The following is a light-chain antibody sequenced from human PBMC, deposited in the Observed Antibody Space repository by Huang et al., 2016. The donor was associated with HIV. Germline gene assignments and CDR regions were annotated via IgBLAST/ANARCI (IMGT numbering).Light chain of an antibody. CDR3: QQLDSYPVT. J-gene: IGKJ4*01. Sequence: IQLTQSPSSLSASVGDRVTIPCRASQGISHYLDWYQQQPGKAPKLLIYAASNLYTGVPSRCSGSGSGTDVTLTISSLQPEDFATYYCQQLDSYPVTFGGGTKVDIK. CDR1: QGISHY. V-gene: IGKV1-9*01. CDR2: AAS.